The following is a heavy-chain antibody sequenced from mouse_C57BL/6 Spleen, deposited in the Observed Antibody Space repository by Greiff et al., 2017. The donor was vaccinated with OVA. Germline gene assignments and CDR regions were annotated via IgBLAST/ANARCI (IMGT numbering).Heavy chain of an antibody. CDR2: IWSDGST. Sequence: QVQLKQSGPGLVAPSQSLTITCTVSGFSLTSYGVHWVRQPPGKGLEWLVVIWSDGSTTYYSALNTSLSISTDNPKSQVFLKKNSLHTDDTAMYYGARLRKNYDNGYAMDYWGQGTSVTVSS. V-gene: IGHV2-6*03. D-gene: IGHD2-4*01. J-gene: IGHJ4*01. CDR1: GFSLTSYG. CDR3: ARLRKNYDNGYAMDY.